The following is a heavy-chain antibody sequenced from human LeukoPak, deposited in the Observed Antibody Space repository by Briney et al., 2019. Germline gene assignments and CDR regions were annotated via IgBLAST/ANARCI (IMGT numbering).Heavy chain of an antibody. J-gene: IGHJ4*02. Sequence: SETLSLTCTVSGGSISSYYWSWIRQPPGKGLEWIGYIYYSGSTNYNPSLKSRVTISVETSKNQFSLKLSSVTAADTAVYYCAAEMGNYYYDSSGYLHYWGQGILVTVSS. CDR2: IYYSGST. V-gene: IGHV4-59*08. CDR1: GGSISSYY. D-gene: IGHD3-22*01. CDR3: AAEMGNYYYDSSGYLHY.